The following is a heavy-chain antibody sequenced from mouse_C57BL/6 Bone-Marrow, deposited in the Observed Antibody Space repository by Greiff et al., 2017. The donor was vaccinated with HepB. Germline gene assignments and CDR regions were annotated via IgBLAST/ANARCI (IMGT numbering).Heavy chain of an antibody. CDR1: GFTFSSYA. CDR3: ARYVRSTMVTTSFAY. Sequence: EVKLQESGGGLVKPGGSLKLSCAASGFTFSSYAMSWVRQTPEKRLEWVATISDGGSYTYYPDNVKGRFTISRDNAKNNLYLQMSHLKSEDTAMYYCARYVRSTMVTTSFAYWGQGTLVTVSA. V-gene: IGHV5-4*03. CDR2: ISDGGSYT. D-gene: IGHD2-2*01. J-gene: IGHJ3*01.